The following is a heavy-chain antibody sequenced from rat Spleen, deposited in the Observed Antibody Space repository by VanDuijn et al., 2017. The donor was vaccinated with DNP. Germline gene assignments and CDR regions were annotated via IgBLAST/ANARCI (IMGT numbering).Heavy chain of an antibody. CDR1: GFIFSNYW. CDR2: INKDSSTI. J-gene: IGHJ2*01. V-gene: IGHV4-2*01. Sequence: EVQLVESGGGPVQPGRSLKLSCVASGFIFSNYWMTWIRQAPGKGLEWIGQINKDSSTINYIPSLKEKITISRDNGQNTLYLQMDSLRSEDTATYYCAGGGPEYWGQGVMVTVSS. D-gene: IGHD1-11*01. CDR3: AGGGPEY.